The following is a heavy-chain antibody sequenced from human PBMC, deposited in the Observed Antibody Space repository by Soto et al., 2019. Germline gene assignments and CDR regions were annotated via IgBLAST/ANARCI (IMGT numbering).Heavy chain of an antibody. Sequence: ASVKVSCKASGYTFTSYGISWVRQAPGQGLEWMGWISAYNGNTNYAQKLQGRVTMTTDNSKNTLYLQMNSLRAEDTAVYYCAKAPLLNWNDVEFIDYWGQGTLVTVSS. J-gene: IGHJ4*02. CDR2: ISAYNGNT. D-gene: IGHD1-20*01. CDR1: GYTFTSYG. V-gene: IGHV1-18*01. CDR3: AKAPLLNWNDVEFIDY.